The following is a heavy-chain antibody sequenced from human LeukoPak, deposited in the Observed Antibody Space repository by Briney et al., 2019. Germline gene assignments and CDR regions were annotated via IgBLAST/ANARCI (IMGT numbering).Heavy chain of an antibody. Sequence: GESLQISCEAFGYSFFHSWLGWVRQIPGKGLEWMGMIFPGDSDTRYSPSFQGHVTISADRSTNTAYLHLSNLKASDTAIYYCARADSRISAIDYWGQGTLVTVSS. V-gene: IGHV5-51*01. CDR1: GYSFFHSW. D-gene: IGHD5-18*01. J-gene: IGHJ4*02. CDR2: IFPGDSDT. CDR3: ARADSRISAIDY.